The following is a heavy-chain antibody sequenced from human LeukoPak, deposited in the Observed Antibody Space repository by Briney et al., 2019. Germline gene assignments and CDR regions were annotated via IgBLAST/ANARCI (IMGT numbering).Heavy chain of an antibody. V-gene: IGHV4-59*01. CDR1: GGSISSYY. J-gene: IGHJ4*02. CDR2: IYYSGST. Sequence: SETLSLTCTVSGGSISSYYWSWIRQPPGKGLEWIGYIYYSGSTNYNPSLKSRVTISVDTSKNQFSLKLSSVTAADTAVYYCATAHNWNYGPLVYWGQGTLVTVSS. D-gene: IGHD1-7*01. CDR3: ATAHNWNYGPLVY.